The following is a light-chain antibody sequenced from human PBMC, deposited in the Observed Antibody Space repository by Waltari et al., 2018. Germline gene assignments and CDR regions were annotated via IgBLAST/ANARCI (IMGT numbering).Light chain of an antibody. CDR2: KGN. CDR1: SGPVSSTSY. CDR3: SMYMGSGIWV. J-gene: IGLJ3*02. V-gene: IGLV8-61*01. Sequence: QTVLTQEPSLSVSHGGTVTLPCALSSGPVSSTSYATWYQQTPGLPPRTLVYKGNGRSSGVPDRFSGSILGNKAALTITGAQADDESDYYCSMYMGSGIWVFGGGTKLTVL.